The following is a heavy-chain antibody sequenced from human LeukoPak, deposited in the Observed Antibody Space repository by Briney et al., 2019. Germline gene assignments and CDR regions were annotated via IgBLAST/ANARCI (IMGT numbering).Heavy chain of an antibody. J-gene: IGHJ4*02. D-gene: IGHD3-22*01. CDR2: ISYDGSNE. V-gene: IGHV3-30*03. CDR1: GFTFSAYG. CDR3: AGEAYYYDSSGCLIDY. Sequence: GGSLRLSCAASGFTFSAYGMHWVRQAPGKGLEWVAVISYDGSNEYYADSVKGRFTISRDNSKNRLYLQMNSLRAEDTAVYYCAGEAYYYDSSGCLIDYWGQGTLVTVSS.